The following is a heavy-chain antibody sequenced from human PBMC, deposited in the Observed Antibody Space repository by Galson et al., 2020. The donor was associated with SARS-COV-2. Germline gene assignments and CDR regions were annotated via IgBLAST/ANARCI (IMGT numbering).Heavy chain of an antibody. CDR3: ARAESGSYFGAFDI. Sequence: GGSLRLSCAASGFTFSSYAMHWVRQAPGKGLEWVGVISYDKSNKYYADSVKGRFTISRDNSKNTLYLQMNSLRAEDTAVYYCARAESGSYFGAFDIWGQGTMVTVSS. J-gene: IGHJ3*02. V-gene: IGHV3-30*01. CDR1: GFTFSSYA. CDR2: ISYDKSNK. D-gene: IGHD1-26*01.